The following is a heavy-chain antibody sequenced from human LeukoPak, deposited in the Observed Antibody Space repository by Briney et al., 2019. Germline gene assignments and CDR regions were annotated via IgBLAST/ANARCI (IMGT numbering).Heavy chain of an antibody. V-gene: IGHV4-61*02. CDR3: ARQGGYYDSSGYADY. Sequence: PSETLSLTCTVSGVSISSGSYYWSWIRQPAGKGLEWIGRIYTSGSTNYNPSLKSRVTISVDTSKNQFSLKLSSVTAADTAVYYCARQGGYYDSSGYADYWGQGTLVTVSS. D-gene: IGHD3-22*01. J-gene: IGHJ4*02. CDR1: GVSISSGSYY. CDR2: IYTSGST.